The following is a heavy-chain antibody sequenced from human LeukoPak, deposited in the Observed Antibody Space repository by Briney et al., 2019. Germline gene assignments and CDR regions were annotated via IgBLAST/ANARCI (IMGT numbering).Heavy chain of an antibody. CDR1: GESFSGYY. Sequence: SETLSLTCAVYGESFSGYYWSWIRQPPGKGLEWIGEINHSGSTNYNPSLKSRVTISVDTSKNQFSLKLSSVTAADTAVYYCARGLAARPDSYYYYYMDVWGKGTTVTVSS. V-gene: IGHV4-34*01. CDR2: INHSGST. D-gene: IGHD6-6*01. CDR3: ARGLAARPDSYYYYYMDV. J-gene: IGHJ6*03.